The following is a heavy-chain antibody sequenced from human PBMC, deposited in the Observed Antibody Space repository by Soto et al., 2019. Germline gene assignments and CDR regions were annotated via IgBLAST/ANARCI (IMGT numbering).Heavy chain of an antibody. CDR3: ARDWMK. CDR1: GGSFSGYY. V-gene: IGHV4-34*02. CDR2: ITHSGST. Sequence: QVQLQQWGAGLLKPSETLSLTCGVNGGSFSGYYWTWIRQPPGKGLEWVGEITHSGSTNYNPSLESRVSISIDTSQNHFSLKLTSVTAADTAVYYCARDWMKWGQGTLVTVSS. J-gene: IGHJ4*02. D-gene: IGHD2-2*03.